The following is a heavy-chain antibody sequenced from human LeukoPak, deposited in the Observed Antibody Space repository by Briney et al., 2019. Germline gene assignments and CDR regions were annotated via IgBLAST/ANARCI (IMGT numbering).Heavy chain of an antibody. CDR2: INHSGST. Sequence: SETLSLTCAVYGGSFSGYYWSWIRQPPGKGLEWIGEINHSGSTNYNPSLKSRVTISVDTSKNQFSLKLSSVTAADTAVYYCAKDGPTYGMDVWGQGTTVTVSS. CDR3: AKDGPTYGMDV. J-gene: IGHJ6*02. V-gene: IGHV4-34*01. CDR1: GGSFSGYY. D-gene: IGHD2-8*01.